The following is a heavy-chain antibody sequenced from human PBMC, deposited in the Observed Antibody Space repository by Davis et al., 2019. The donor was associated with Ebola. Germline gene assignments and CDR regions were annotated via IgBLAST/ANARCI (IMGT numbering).Heavy chain of an antibody. D-gene: IGHD1-26*01. CDR1: GFSFSSHW. CDR3: ARGIMGSYGTDY. J-gene: IGHJ4*02. V-gene: IGHV3-7*01. CDR2: IRQGGSEK. Sequence: PGGSLRLSCAASGFSFSSHWMGWVRQAPGKGLQWVANIRQGGSEKYYVDSLKGRFTISRDNAQNSLYLQINSPRAEDTAVYYCARGIMGSYGTDYWGRGTLVSVSS.